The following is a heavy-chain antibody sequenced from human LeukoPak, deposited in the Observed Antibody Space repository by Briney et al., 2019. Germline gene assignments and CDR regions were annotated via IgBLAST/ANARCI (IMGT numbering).Heavy chain of an antibody. J-gene: IGHJ4*02. CDR3: ARDTTVVLYYFDY. CDR1: GYTFTGYY. V-gene: IGHV1-2*02. CDR2: INPNSGGT. Sequence: ASVKVSCKASGYTFTGYYMHWVRQAPGQGLEWMGWINPNSGGTNYAQKFQGRVTVTRDTSISTAYMELSRLRSDDTAVYYCARDTTVVLYYFDYWGQGTLVTVSS. D-gene: IGHD4-23*01.